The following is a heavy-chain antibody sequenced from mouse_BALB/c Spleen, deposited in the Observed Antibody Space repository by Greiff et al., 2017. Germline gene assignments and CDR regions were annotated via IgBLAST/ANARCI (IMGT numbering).Heavy chain of an antibody. Sequence: VQLQQPGAELVMPGASVKMSCKASGYTFTDYWMHWVKQRPGQGLEWIGAIDTSDSYTSYNQKFKGKATLTVDESSSTAYMQLSSLTSEDSAVYYCARADYYGSSYYAMDYWGQGTSVTVSS. CDR3: ARADYYGSSYYAMDY. J-gene: IGHJ4*01. D-gene: IGHD1-1*01. CDR2: IDTSDSYT. CDR1: GYTFTDYW. V-gene: IGHV1-69*01.